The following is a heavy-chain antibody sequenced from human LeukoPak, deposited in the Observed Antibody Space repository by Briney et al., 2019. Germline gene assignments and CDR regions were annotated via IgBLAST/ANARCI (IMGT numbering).Heavy chain of an antibody. Sequence: ASVKVSCKASGYTLTGYYMHWVRQAPGQGLEWMGWINPNSGGTNYAQKFQGRVTMTRDTSISTAYMELSRLTSDDTAVYYCTKDRPYSCSGGSCYPEYWGQGTLVTVSS. D-gene: IGHD2-15*01. V-gene: IGHV1-2*02. CDR1: GYTLTGYY. CDR3: TKDRPYSCSGGSCYPEY. CDR2: INPNSGGT. J-gene: IGHJ4*02.